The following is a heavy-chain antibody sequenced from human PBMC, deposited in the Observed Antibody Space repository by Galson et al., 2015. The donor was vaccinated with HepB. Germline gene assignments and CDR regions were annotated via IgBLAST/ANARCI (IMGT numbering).Heavy chain of an antibody. CDR3: LTPGSTSAPGQGF. CDR1: GFNFRSHA. J-gene: IGHJ4*02. V-gene: IGHV3-64D*06. Sequence: SLRLSCAASGFNFRSHAMHWVRQAPGKGLDFVSTITANGDITYYADSVKGRFTISRDNSKNTLYLQLSSLRPGDTAVYYCLTPGSTSAPGQGFWGQGTLVTVSS. D-gene: IGHD3-10*01. CDR2: ITANGDIT.